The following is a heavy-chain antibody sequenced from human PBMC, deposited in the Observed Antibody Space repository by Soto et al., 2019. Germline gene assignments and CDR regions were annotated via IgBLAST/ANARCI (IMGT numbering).Heavy chain of an antibody. J-gene: IGHJ4*02. Sequence: QVQLVESGGGVVQPGRSLRLSCAASGFSFSSYGMHWVRQAPGKGLEWVAVISYDVTNKYYADSVKGRFTISRDNSKNTLYLQLHRLRAEDTSVYYCAKDLRIAVAGTDYFDSWGQGTLVTVSS. V-gene: IGHV3-30*18. CDR1: GFSFSSYG. D-gene: IGHD6-19*01. CDR2: ISYDVTNK. CDR3: AKDLRIAVAGTDYFDS.